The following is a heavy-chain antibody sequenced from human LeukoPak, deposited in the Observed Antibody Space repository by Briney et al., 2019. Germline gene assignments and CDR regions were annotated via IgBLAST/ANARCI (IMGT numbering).Heavy chain of an antibody. Sequence: ASETLSLTCTVSGGSISSSSYYWGWIRQPPGKGLEWIGSIYYSGSTYYNPSPKSRVTISVDTSKNQFSLKLSSVTAADTAVYYCARRAFMEPRFDYWGQGTLVTVSS. V-gene: IGHV4-39*01. CDR1: GGSISSSSYY. CDR2: IYYSGST. D-gene: IGHD3-3*01. J-gene: IGHJ4*02. CDR3: ARRAFMEPRFDY.